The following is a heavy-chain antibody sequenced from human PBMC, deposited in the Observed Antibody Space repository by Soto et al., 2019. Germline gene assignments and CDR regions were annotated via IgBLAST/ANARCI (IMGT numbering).Heavy chain of an antibody. D-gene: IGHD3-10*01. J-gene: IGHJ6*02. V-gene: IGHV3-43*01. Sequence: GSLRLSCAASGFTFDDYTMHWVRQAPGKSLEWVSLISWDGGSTYYADSVKGRFTISRDNSKNSLYLQMNSLRTEDTALYYCAKDAARPGSVYYYGMDVWGQGTTVTVSS. CDR1: GFTFDDYT. CDR2: ISWDGGST. CDR3: AKDAARPGSVYYYGMDV.